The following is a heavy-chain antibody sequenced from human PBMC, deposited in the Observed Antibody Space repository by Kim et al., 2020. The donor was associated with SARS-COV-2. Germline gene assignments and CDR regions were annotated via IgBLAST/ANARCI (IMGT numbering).Heavy chain of an antibody. D-gene: IGHD2-2*02. J-gene: IGHJ6*02. CDR2: INHSGST. V-gene: IGHV4-34*01. CDR3: ARDPQLYCSSTSCYTNYYYYGMDV. CDR1: GGSFSGYY. Sequence: SETLSLTCAVYGGSFSGYYWSWIRQPPGKGLEWIGEINHSGSTNYNPSLKSRVTISVDTSKNQFSLKLSSVTAADTAVYYCARDPQLYCSSTSCYTNYYYYGMDVWGQGTTVTVSS.